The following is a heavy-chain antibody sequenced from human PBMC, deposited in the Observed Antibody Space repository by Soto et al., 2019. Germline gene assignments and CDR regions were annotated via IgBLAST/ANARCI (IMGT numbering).Heavy chain of an antibody. V-gene: IGHV4-34*01. CDR1: GGSFSGYY. CDR2: INHSGST. Sequence: SETLSLTCAVYGGSFSGYYWSWIRQPPGKGLEWIGEINHSGSTNYNPSLKSRVIISVDRSKNQFSLKVSSVTAADTAVYYCARETYGDYVGYFDPWGQGTLVTV. D-gene: IGHD4-17*01. J-gene: IGHJ5*02. CDR3: ARETYGDYVGYFDP.